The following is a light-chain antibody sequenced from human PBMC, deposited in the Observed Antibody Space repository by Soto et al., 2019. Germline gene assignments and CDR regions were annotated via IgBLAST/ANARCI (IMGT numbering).Light chain of an antibody. V-gene: IGLV2-14*03. Sequence: QSVLTQPASVSGSPGQSITISCTGTSSDVGGYNYVSWYQQHPGKAPKLMIYDVSNRPSGVSNRFSASKSGNTASLTISGLQVEVVVYYSGSSYISTSTPYV. CDR3: SSYISTSTPYV. J-gene: IGLJ1*01. CDR2: DVS. CDR1: SSDVGGYNY.